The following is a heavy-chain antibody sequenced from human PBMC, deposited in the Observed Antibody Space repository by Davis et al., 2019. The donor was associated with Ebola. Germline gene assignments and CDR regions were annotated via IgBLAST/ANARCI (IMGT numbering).Heavy chain of an antibody. V-gene: IGHV3-30-3*01. J-gene: IGHJ6*02. Sequence: PGGSLRLSCAASGFTFSSYAMHWVRQAPGKGLEWVAVISYDGSNKYYADSVKGRFTISRDNSKNTLYLQMNSLRAEDTAVYYCAKEVLWFVRGGGMDVWGQGTTVTVSS. CDR2: ISYDGSNK. D-gene: IGHD3-10*01. CDR3: AKEVLWFVRGGGMDV. CDR1: GFTFSSYA.